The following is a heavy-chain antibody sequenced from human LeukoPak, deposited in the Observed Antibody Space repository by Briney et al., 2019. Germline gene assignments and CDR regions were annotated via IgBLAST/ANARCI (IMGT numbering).Heavy chain of an antibody. V-gene: IGHV3-30*18. CDR3: AKDQGEYYDILTGPPAFDP. J-gene: IGHJ5*02. D-gene: IGHD3-9*01. CDR2: ISYDGSNK. CDR1: GFTFSSYG. Sequence: GGSLRLSCAASGFTFSSYGMHWVRQAPGKGLEWVAVISYDGSNKYYADSVKGRFTISRDNSKNTLYLQNSLRAEDTAVYYCAKDQGEYYDILTGPPAFDPWGQGTLVTGSS.